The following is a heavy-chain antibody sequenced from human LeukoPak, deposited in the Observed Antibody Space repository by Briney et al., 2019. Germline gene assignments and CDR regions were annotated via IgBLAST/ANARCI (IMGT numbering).Heavy chain of an antibody. Sequence: GASVKVSCEASGYTFTSYGISWVRQAPGQGLEWMGWISAYNGNTNYAQKLQGRVTMTTDTSTSTAYMELRSLRSDDTAVYYCARDSLVIPYYDFWSGYYRALHYWGQGTLVTVSS. V-gene: IGHV1-18*01. CDR2: ISAYNGNT. D-gene: IGHD3-3*01. J-gene: IGHJ4*02. CDR3: ARDSLVIPYYDFWSGYYRALHY. CDR1: GYTFTSYG.